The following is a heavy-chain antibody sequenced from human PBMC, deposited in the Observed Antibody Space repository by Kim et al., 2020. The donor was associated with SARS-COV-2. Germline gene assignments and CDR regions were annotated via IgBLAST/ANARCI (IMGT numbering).Heavy chain of an antibody. CDR2: IYYSGST. V-gene: IGHV4-39*01. CDR1: GGSISSSSYY. CDR3: ARQTIGYSYGSYSYYY. Sequence: SETLSLTCTVSGGSISSSSYYWGWIRQPPGKVLEWIGSIYYSGSTFYSPSLKSRVTISVDTSKNQFSLKLTSVTAADTAMYYCARQTIGYSYGSYSYYY. D-gene: IGHD5-18*01. J-gene: IGHJ6*01.